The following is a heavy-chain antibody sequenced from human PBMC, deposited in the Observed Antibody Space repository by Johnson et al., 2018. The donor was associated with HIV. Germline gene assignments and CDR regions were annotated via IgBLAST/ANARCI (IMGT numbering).Heavy chain of an antibody. CDR3: AKDTGAYYDTFLAFDI. J-gene: IGHJ3*02. V-gene: IGHV3-30*02. Sequence: VQLVESGGGVVQPGGSLRLSCAASGFTFSSYGMHWVRQAPGKGLEWVAFIRYDGSNNYYADSVQGRFTISRDNSKNTLYLEMNSLRAEDMAVYYCAKDTGAYYDTFLAFDIWGQGTMVTVSS. CDR2: IRYDGSNN. D-gene: IGHD3-22*01. CDR1: GFTFSSYG.